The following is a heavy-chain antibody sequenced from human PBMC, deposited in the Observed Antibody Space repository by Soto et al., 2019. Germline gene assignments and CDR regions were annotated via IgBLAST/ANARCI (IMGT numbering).Heavy chain of an antibody. V-gene: IGHV1-69*04. CDR2: IIPILGIA. J-gene: IGHJ5*02. D-gene: IGHD3-10*01. CDR1: GYTFTSYG. Sequence: SVKVSCKASGYTFTSYGISWVRQAPGQGLEWMGRIIPILGIANYAQKFQGRVTITADKSTSTAYMELSSLRSEDTAAYYCARVIEPNLGWFDPWGQGTLVTVSS. CDR3: ARVIEPNLGWFDP.